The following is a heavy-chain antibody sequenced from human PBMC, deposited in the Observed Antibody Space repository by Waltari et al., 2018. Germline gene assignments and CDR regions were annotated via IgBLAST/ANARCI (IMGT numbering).Heavy chain of an antibody. CDR1: GVTFSDTW. J-gene: IGHJ4*02. V-gene: IGHV3-74*03. CDR2: INPDGRTT. D-gene: IGHD1-26*01. Sequence: EVQLVESGGGLVQPGGSLRLSCAVSGVTFSDTWIHWVRQTPGKGLMWVSRINPDGRTTKYADSVTGRFTISRDNAKNMVYLQMHSLGAEDTAVYYCATAGNYRFDFWGQGTLVTVSP. CDR3: ATAGNYRFDF.